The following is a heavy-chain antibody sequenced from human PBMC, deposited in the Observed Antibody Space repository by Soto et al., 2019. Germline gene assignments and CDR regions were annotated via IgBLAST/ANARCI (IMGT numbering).Heavy chain of an antibody. V-gene: IGHV2-5*01. D-gene: IGHD3-3*01. CDR3: AHFSTYYDFWSGYYTKSAYHYYGMDV. CDR1: GFSLSTSGVG. CDR2: IYWNDDK. J-gene: IGHJ6*02. Sequence: SGPTLVNPTQTLTLTCTFSGFSLSTSGVGVGWIRQPPGKALEWLALIYWNDDKRYSPSLKSRLTITKDTSKNQVVLTMTNMDPVDTATYYCAHFSTYYDFWSGYYTKSAYHYYGMDVWGQGTTVTVSS.